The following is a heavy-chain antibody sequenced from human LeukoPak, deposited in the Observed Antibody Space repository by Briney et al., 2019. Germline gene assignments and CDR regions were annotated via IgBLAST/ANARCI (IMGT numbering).Heavy chain of an antibody. J-gene: IGHJ4*02. CDR3: ARGGLRYYDSSGYQVYY. Sequence: ASVKVSCKASGYTFTGYYMHWVRQAPGQGLEWMGRINPNSGGTNYAQKFQGRVTMTRGTSISTAYMELSRLRSDDTAVYYCARGGLRYYDSSGYQVYYWGQGTLVTVSS. V-gene: IGHV1-2*06. CDR1: GYTFTGYY. CDR2: INPNSGGT. D-gene: IGHD3-22*01.